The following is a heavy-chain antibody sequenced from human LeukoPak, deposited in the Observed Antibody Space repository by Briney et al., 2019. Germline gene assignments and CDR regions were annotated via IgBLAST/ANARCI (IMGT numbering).Heavy chain of an antibody. CDR3: ARHYYDANDPGLDY. D-gene: IGHD4-23*01. CDR1: GFSITSGYY. Sequence: KPSETLSLTCGVSGFSITSGYYWGWIRQPPGKGLEWIGAIYHTGDTYYNPSLKSRVTISLDTSRNQISLRLNSVTAADTAVYYCARHYYDANDPGLDYWGRGTLVTVSS. J-gene: IGHJ4*02. V-gene: IGHV4-38-2*01. CDR2: IYHTGDT.